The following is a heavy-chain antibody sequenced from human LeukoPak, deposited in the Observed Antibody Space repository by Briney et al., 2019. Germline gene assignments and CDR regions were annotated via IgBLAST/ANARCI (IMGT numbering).Heavy chain of an antibody. CDR2: IYYSGST. J-gene: IGHJ3*02. D-gene: IGHD6-13*01. Sequence: SETLSLTCTVSGGSISSYYWSWIRQPPGKGPEWIGYIYYSGSTNYNPSLKSRVTISVDTSKNQFSLKLSSVTAADTAVYYCAAYISHGAAAGTGGDDAFDIWGQGTMVTVSS. V-gene: IGHV4-59*08. CDR3: AAYISHGAAAGTGGDDAFDI. CDR1: GGSISSYY.